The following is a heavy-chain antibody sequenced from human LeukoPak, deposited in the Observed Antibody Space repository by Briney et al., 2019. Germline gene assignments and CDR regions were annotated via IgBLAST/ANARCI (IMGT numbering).Heavy chain of an antibody. CDR1: GFTFSSYA. Sequence: GGSLRLSCAASGFTFSSYAMSWVRQAPGKGLEWVSAISGSGGSTYYADSVKGRFTISRDNSRNTLYLQMNSLRAEGTAVYYCAKDLGEREVDPWGQGTLVTVSS. J-gene: IGHJ5*02. CDR2: ISGSGGST. CDR3: AKDLGEREVDP. D-gene: IGHD3-16*01. V-gene: IGHV3-23*01.